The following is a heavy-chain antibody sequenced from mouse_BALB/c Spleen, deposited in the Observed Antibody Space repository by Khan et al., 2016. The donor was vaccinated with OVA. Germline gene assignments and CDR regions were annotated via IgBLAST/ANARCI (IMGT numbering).Heavy chain of an antibody. V-gene: IGHV2-9*02. J-gene: IGHJ4*01. Sequence: QVQLKQSGPGLVAPSQSLSITCTVSGFSFTSYGVHWIRQPPGKGLEWLGVIWTGGNTNYNSALMSRLSISKDNSKSQVFLKMNSLQTDDTAIYYCAGDRLRLAMDSWGQGTSVTVSS. CDR2: IWTGGNT. CDR1: GFSFTSYG. D-gene: IGHD2-4*01. CDR3: AGDRLRLAMDS.